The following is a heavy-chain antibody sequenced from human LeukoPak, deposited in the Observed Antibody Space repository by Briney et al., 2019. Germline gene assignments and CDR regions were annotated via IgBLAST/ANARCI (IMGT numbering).Heavy chain of an antibody. Sequence: SETLSLTCTVSGGSTSSSSYYWGWIRQPPGKGREWIGSIYTSGTTNCNPPLESRVTMSVDTSKNQFSLKLSSVTAADTAVYYCARRSREDMIVLVSDAFDIWGQGTMVTVSS. CDR1: GGSTSSSSYY. CDR3: ARRSREDMIVLVSDAFDI. D-gene: IGHD3-22*01. V-gene: IGHV4-39*07. CDR2: IYTSGTT. J-gene: IGHJ3*02.